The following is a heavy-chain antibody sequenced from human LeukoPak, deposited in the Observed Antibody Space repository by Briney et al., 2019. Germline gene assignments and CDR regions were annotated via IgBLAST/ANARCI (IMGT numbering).Heavy chain of an antibody. CDR1: GYTFTGYY. Sequence: ASVKVSCKASGYTFTGYYMHWVRQAPGQGLEWMGWINPNSGGTNYAQKLQGRVTMTTDTSTSTAYMELRSLRSDGTAVYYCARVHSGSSHFDYWGQGTLITVSS. D-gene: IGHD1-26*01. J-gene: IGHJ4*02. CDR2: INPNSGGT. V-gene: IGHV1-2*02. CDR3: ARVHSGSSHFDY.